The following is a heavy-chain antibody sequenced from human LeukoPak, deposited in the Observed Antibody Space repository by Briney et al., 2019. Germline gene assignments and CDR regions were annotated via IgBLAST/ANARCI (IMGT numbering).Heavy chain of an antibody. CDR2: IYYSGST. CDR3: ARQGPGIQPDY. CDR1: GGSISSSSYY. J-gene: IGHJ4*02. Sequence: SETLSLTCTVSGGSISSSSYYWGWIRQPPGKGLEWFGSIYYSGSTYYNPSLKSRVTISVDTSKNQFSLKLSSVTAADTAVYYCARQGPGIQPDYWGQGTLVTVSS. D-gene: IGHD5-18*01. V-gene: IGHV4-39*01.